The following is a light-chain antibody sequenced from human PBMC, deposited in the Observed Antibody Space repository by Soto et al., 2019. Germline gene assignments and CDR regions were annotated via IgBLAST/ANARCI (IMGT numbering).Light chain of an antibody. V-gene: IGKV1-5*01. CDR3: QQYNSYSWT. CDR1: QSISSK. Sequence: DIQMTQSPSTLSASVGDRVTITCRASQSISSKLAWYQQKPGKAPKLLIYDASNLESGVPSRFSGSGSGTQFSLTISSLQTDDFATYYCQQYNSYSWTIGQGTKVEIK. CDR2: DAS. J-gene: IGKJ1*01.